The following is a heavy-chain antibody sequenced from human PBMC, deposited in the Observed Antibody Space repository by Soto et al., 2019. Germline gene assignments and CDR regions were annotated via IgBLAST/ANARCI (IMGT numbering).Heavy chain of an antibody. V-gene: IGHV3-30*18. Sequence: QVQLVESGGGVVQPGRSLRLSCAASGFTFSSYGMHWVRQAPGKGLEWVAVISYDGSNKYYADSVKGRFTLSRDNSKNTLYLQMNSLRAEDTAVYYCAKERYQLLWGYYFDYWGQGTLVTFSS. CDR3: AKERYQLLWGYYFDY. D-gene: IGHD2-2*01. CDR1: GFTFSSYG. J-gene: IGHJ4*02. CDR2: ISYDGSNK.